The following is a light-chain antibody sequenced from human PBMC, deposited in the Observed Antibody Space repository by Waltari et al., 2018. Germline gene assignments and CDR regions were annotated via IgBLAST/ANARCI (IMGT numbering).Light chain of an antibody. CDR2: DVT. CDR1: SSDVGGYNH. J-gene: IGLJ2*01. Sequence: QSALTQSASVSGSPGQSLTISCPGPSSDVGGYNHVSWYQQHPGKAPKLMIYDVTNRPSGVSNRFSGSKSGNTASLTISGLQAEDEADYYCSSYTSSSALVFGGGTKLTVL. CDR3: SSYTSSSALV. V-gene: IGLV2-14*03.